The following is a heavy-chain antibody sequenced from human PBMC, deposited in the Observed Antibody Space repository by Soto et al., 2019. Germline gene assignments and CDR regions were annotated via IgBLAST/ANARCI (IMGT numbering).Heavy chain of an antibody. CDR3: ATGGLVGVYFFDY. D-gene: IGHD3-16*01. V-gene: IGHV1-69*01. CDR2: IIPILRAA. Sequence: QVQLVQSGAEVRRPGSSVKVSCRTSGGALSSNSISWVRQAPGLGLEWMGGIIPILRAANYAQKFQGRVTITADESTSTVYMDRASLTSEDTAMYYCATGGLVGVYFFDYWGQGTLVTVSS. J-gene: IGHJ4*02. CDR1: GGALSSNS.